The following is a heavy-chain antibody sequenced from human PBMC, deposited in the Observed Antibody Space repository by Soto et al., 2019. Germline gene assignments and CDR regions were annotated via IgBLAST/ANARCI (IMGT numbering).Heavy chain of an antibody. Sequence: QVQLQESGPGLVKPSETLSLTCTVSGGFISSADYYWSWIRQSPGKGLEWIGYIHDSVNSNYNPSLKSRVAISVDTSKNQFSLNLSSVTIADTAVYYCDRTGAPNCFDPWGQGNLVTVS. CDR1: GGFISSADYY. V-gene: IGHV4-30-4*01. CDR3: DRTGAPNCFDP. J-gene: IGHJ5*02. D-gene: IGHD7-27*01. CDR2: IHDSVNS.